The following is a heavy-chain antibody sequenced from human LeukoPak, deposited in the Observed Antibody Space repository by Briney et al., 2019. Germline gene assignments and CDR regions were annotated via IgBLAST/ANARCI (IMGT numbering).Heavy chain of an antibody. V-gene: IGHV4-34*01. CDR2: INHSGST. CDR1: GFTFSSYA. CDR3: AREASSIMSGYYHMDV. J-gene: IGHJ6*03. D-gene: IGHD3-10*02. Sequence: GSLRLSCAASGFTFSSYAMSWVRQAPGKGLEWIGEINHSGSTNYNPSLKSRVTISVDTSKNQFSLKLSSVTAADTAVYYCAREASSIMSGYYHMDVWGKGTTVTVSS.